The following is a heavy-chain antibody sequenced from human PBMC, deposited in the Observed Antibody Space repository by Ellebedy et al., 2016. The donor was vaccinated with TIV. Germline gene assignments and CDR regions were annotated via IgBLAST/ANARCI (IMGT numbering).Heavy chain of an antibody. CDR3: ARGGELELRDDAFDI. V-gene: IGHV3-30-3*01. D-gene: IGHD1-7*01. Sequence: GESLKISXAASGVTFSSYAMHWVRQAPGKGLEWVAVISYDGSNKYYADSVKGRFTISRDNSKNTLYLQMNSLRAEDTAVYYCARGGELELRDDAFDIWGQGTMVTVSS. J-gene: IGHJ3*02. CDR1: GVTFSSYA. CDR2: ISYDGSNK.